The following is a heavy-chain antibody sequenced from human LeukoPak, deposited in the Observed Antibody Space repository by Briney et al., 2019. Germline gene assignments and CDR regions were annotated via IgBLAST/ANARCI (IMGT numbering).Heavy chain of an antibody. CDR2: FDPEDGET. D-gene: IGHD6-19*01. Sequence: GASVKVSCKVSGYTLTELSMHWVRQAPGKGLEWMGGFDPEDGETIYAQKFQGRVTMTEDTSTDTAYMELSSLRSEDTAVYYCATDSFAVVAVAGGFDYWGQGTLVTVSS. CDR3: ATDSFAVVAVAGGFDY. CDR1: GYTLTELS. J-gene: IGHJ4*02. V-gene: IGHV1-24*01.